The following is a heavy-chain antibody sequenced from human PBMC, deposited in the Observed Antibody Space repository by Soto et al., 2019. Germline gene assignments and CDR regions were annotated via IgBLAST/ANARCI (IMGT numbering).Heavy chain of an antibody. J-gene: IGHJ6*02. Sequence: ASVKVSCKASGYTFTSYGISWVRQAPGQGLEWMGWISAYNGNTNYAQKLQGRVTMTTDTSTSTAYMELRSLRSDDTAVYYCALQGGGYTTEYYYYGMDVWGQGTTVTVS. CDR2: ISAYNGNT. CDR1: GYTFTSYG. V-gene: IGHV1-18*01. D-gene: IGHD1-26*01. CDR3: ALQGGGYTTEYYYYGMDV.